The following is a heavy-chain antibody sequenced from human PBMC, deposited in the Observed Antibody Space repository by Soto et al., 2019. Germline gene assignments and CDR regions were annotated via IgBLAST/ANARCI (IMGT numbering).Heavy chain of an antibody. V-gene: IGHV1-69*08. CDR2: IIPILGIA. CDR1: GVTFSSYT. D-gene: IGHD2-15*01. CDR3: AREDCSGGSCYGWFDP. Sequence: QVQLVQSGAEVKKPGSSVKVSCEASGVTFSSYTISWVRQAPGQGLEWMGRIIPILGIANYAQKFQGRVTITADKSTSTAYMELSSLRSEDTAVYYCAREDCSGGSCYGWFDPWGQGTLVTVSS. J-gene: IGHJ5*02.